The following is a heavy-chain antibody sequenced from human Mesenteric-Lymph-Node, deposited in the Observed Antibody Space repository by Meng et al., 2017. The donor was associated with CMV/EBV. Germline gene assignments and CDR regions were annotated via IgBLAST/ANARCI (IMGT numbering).Heavy chain of an antibody. CDR2: INTITGNP. CDR3: AREGWSDP. V-gene: IGHV7-4-1*02. Sequence: SLKVSCKASGYTFTTYAINWVRQAPGQGLEWMGWINTITGNPTYAQGFTGRFVFSLDTSVSTAYMQISSLKAEDTAVYYCAREGWSDPWGQGTLVTVSS. J-gene: IGHJ5*02. CDR1: GYTFTTYA.